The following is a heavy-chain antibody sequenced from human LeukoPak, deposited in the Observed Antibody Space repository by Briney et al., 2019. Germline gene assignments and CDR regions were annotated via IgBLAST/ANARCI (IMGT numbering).Heavy chain of an antibody. D-gene: IGHD3-10*01. J-gene: IGHJ5*02. V-gene: IGHV1-2*02. CDR1: GYTFTGHY. Sequence: ASVKVSCKASGYTFTGHYMHWVRQAPGQGLAWMGWINPNSGGTNYAQKFQGRVTMTRDTSISTADMELSRLRSDDTAVYYCARDLLNYYGSGTATKNWFDPWGQGTLVTVSS. CDR2: INPNSGGT. CDR3: ARDLLNYYGSGTATKNWFDP.